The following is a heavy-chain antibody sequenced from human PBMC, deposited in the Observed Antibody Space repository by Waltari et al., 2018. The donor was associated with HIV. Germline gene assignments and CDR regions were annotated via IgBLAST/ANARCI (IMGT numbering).Heavy chain of an antibody. J-gene: IGHJ4*02. V-gene: IGHV3-74*01. CDR3: ASLSYGSGDRDFDY. CDR1: GFTFNRSW. CDR2: INNDGSST. D-gene: IGHD3-10*01. Sequence: EVQLVESGGDLVQPGGSLRLTCAASGFTFNRSWMHWVRQAPGKGLVGVSRINNDGSSTSYADSVKGRFTISRDNAKNTVYLQMNSLRAEDTAVYYCASLSYGSGDRDFDYWGQGTLVTVSS.